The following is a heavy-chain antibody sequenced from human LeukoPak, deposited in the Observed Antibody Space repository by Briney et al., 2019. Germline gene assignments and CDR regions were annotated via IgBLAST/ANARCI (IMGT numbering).Heavy chain of an antibody. V-gene: IGHV3-30*02. CDR2: IRDDGSTR. D-gene: IGHD2-2*02. J-gene: IGHJ3*02. CDR1: GFTFSRYG. CDR3: RTDIVVVPAAIKSAFDI. Sequence: GGSLRLSCAASGFTFSRYGLHWVRQAPGKGLEWVAFIRDDGSTRYYADSVKGRFTVSRDNSKNTLYLQMNSLRAEDTAVYYSRTDIVVVPAAIKSAFDIWGQGTMVTVSS.